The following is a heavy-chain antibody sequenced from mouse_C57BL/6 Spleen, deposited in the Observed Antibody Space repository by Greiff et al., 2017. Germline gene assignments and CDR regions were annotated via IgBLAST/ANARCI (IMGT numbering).Heavy chain of an antibody. Sequence: VQLQESGAELVKPGASVKISCKASGYAFSSYWMNWVKQRPGKGLEWIGQIYPGDGDTNYNGKFKGKATLTADKSSSTAYMQLSSLTSEDSAVYFCARDYGSRSWYFDDWGTGTTVTVSS. D-gene: IGHD1-1*01. CDR3: ARDYGSRSWYFDD. V-gene: IGHV1-80*01. CDR2: IYPGDGDT. CDR1: GYAFSSYW. J-gene: IGHJ1*03.